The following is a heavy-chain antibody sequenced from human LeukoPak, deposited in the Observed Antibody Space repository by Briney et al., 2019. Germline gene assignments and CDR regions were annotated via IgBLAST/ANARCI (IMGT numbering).Heavy chain of an antibody. Sequence: KASETLSLTCTVSGGSISSSFYYWGWIRQPPGKGLEWIGSIYHSGSTYYNLSLKSRVTISVDRSKNQFSLKLSSVTAADTAVYYCARGLGYDSTGYYGYYFDYWGQGTLVTVSS. J-gene: IGHJ4*02. V-gene: IGHV4-39*07. CDR3: ARGLGYDSTGYYGYYFDY. CDR2: IYHSGST. D-gene: IGHD3-22*01. CDR1: GGSISSSFYY.